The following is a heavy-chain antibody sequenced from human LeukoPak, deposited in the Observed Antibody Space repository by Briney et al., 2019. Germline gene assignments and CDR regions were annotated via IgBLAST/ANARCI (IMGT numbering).Heavy chain of an antibody. V-gene: IGHV3-23*01. Sequence: GGSRGLSCAAPGFPFSNYAMTWVRQAPGKGRGGVSSISGSVGNTYYADSVRGRFTVSRDNSKNTLYLQMSSLRADDTALYYCAKTRDCSGGACALDYWGQGTLVTVSS. CDR3: AKTRDCSGGACALDY. CDR1: GFPFSNYA. CDR2: ISGSVGNT. J-gene: IGHJ4*02. D-gene: IGHD2-15*01.